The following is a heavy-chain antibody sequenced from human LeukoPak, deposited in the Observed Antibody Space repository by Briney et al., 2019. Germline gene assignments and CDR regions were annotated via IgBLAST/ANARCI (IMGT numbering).Heavy chain of an antibody. Sequence: ASVKVSCKASGYTFTSYGISWVRQAPGQGLEWMGWISAYNGNTNYAQKLQGRVTMTTDTSTSKAYMELRSLRSDETAVYYCARAQSPNGEGDYWGQGTLVTVSS. V-gene: IGHV1-18*01. CDR2: ISAYNGNT. CDR3: ARAQSPNGEGDY. CDR1: GYTFTSYG. D-gene: IGHD4/OR15-4a*01. J-gene: IGHJ4*02.